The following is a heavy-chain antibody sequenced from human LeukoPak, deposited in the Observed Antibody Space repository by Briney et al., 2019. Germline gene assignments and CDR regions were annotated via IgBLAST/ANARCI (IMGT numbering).Heavy chain of an antibody. CDR2: IYHSGST. CDR1: GYSISSGYY. CDR3: ARLEDYYYYMDV. J-gene: IGHJ6*03. V-gene: IGHV4-38-2*02. Sequence: SETLSLTCTVSGYSISSGYYWGCIRQPPRKGLEWIGSIYHSGSTYYNPSLKSRVTISVDTSKNQFSLKLSSVTAADTAVYYCARLEDYYYYMDVWGKGTTVTVSS. D-gene: IGHD3-3*01.